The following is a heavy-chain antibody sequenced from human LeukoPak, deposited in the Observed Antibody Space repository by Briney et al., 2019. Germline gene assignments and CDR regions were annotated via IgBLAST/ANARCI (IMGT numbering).Heavy chain of an antibody. J-gene: IGHJ6*03. V-gene: IGHV1-18*01. Sequence: ASVKVSCKASGYTFTSYGISWVRQAPGQGREWMGWISAYNGNTNYAQKLQGRVTMTTDTSTSTAYMELSSLRSEDTAVYYCASGAGLYGGDYYGSGARDCYYMDVWGKGTTVTISS. CDR3: ASGAGLYGGDYYGSGARDCYYMDV. D-gene: IGHD3-10*01. CDR2: ISAYNGNT. CDR1: GYTFTSYG.